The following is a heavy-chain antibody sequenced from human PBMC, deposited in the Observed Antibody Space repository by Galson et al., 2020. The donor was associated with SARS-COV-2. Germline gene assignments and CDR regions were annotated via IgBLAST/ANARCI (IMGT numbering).Heavy chain of an antibody. Sequence: GGSLRLSCAASGFTFSNYAMSWVRQAPGQGLEWVSVIFGDNTYYVDSVKGRFTISRDNSKNTLYLQMNSLRVEDTALYYCAKDRTPNDRNYSFDYWGQGTLVTVSS. CDR1: GFTFSNYA. V-gene: IGHV3-23*01. D-gene: IGHD2-8*01. CDR2: IFGDNT. J-gene: IGHJ4*02. CDR3: AKDRTPNDRNYSFDY.